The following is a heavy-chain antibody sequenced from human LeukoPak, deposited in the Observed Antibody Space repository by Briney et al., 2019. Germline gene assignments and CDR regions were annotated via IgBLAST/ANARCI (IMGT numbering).Heavy chain of an antibody. CDR1: GYTSTSYG. CDR3: ARDRGYYDILTGYYHFDY. J-gene: IGHJ4*02. Sequence: ASVKVSCKASGYTSTSYGISWVRQAPGQGLEWMGWISAYNGNTNYAQKLQGRVTMTTDTSTSTAYMELRSLRSDDTAVYYCARDRGYYDILTGYYHFDYWGQGTLVTVSS. CDR2: ISAYNGNT. V-gene: IGHV1-18*01. D-gene: IGHD3-9*01.